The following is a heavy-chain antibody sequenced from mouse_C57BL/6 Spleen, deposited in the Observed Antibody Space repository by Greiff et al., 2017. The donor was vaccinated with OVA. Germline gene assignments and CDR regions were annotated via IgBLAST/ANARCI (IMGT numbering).Heavy chain of an antibody. V-gene: IGHV1-50*01. J-gene: IGHJ4*01. CDR3: AREGAMDY. CDR1: GYTFTSYW. Sequence: VQLQQPGAELVKPGASVKLSCKASGYTFTSYWMQWVKQRPGQGLEWIGEIDPSASYTNYNQKFKGKATLTVDTSSSTAYMQLSSRTSEDSAVYYCAREGAMDYWGQGTTVTVSS. CDR2: IDPSASYT.